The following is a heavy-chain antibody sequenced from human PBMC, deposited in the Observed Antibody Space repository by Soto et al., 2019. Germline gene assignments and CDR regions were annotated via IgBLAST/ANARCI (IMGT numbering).Heavy chain of an antibody. CDR3: AKDPPFPGRFSEGSPGHRYAFDI. CDR1: GFLFSSYS. Sequence: LGPSCASGGFLFSSYSMSWVVQAAAKRLGWVSAISGNVGGTYYADSVKGRLTISRGISKNTPNPQTNSLMAEDRVVYYCAKDPPFPGRFSEGSPGHRYAFDIWGRRTMVTVSS. V-gene: IGHV3-23*01. J-gene: IGHJ3*02. D-gene: IGHD3-3*01. CDR2: ISGNVGGT.